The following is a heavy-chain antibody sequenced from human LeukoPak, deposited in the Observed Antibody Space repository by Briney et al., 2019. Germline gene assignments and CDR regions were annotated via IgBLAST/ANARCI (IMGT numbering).Heavy chain of an antibody. CDR1: GFTFSSYW. J-gene: IGHJ6*03. Sequence: PGGSLRLSCAASGFTFSSYWMDWVRQAPGKGLVWVSRINSDGSSTSYADSVKGRFTISRDNAKNTLYLQMNSLRAEDTAVYYCARVVYDSSGYYYYYYMDVWGKGTTVTVSS. CDR3: ARVVYDSSGYYYYYYMDV. V-gene: IGHV3-74*01. CDR2: INSDGSST. D-gene: IGHD3-22*01.